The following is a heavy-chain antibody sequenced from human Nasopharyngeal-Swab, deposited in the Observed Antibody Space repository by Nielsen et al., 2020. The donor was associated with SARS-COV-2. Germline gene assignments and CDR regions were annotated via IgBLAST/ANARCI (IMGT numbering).Heavy chain of an antibody. CDR3: AKHLGRRVRGVRYGLDV. CDR1: GFTFSIYG. D-gene: IGHD3-10*01. J-gene: IGHJ6*02. V-gene: IGHV3-30*19. CDR2: ISFDGSNE. Sequence: GESLKISCAASGFTFSIYGMHWVHQAAGKGLEWLAVISFDGSNEYYADSVRGRFTISRDNSKDTLYLHLNSLTIEDTAVYYCAKHLGRRVRGVRYGLDVWGQGTTVTVSS.